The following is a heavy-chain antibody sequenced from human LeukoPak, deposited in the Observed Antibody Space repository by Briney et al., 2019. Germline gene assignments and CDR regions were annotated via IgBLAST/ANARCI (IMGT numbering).Heavy chain of an antibody. CDR1: GFTFHFYS. J-gene: IGHJ4*02. V-gene: IGHV3-48*02. Sequence: GGSLRLSCAASGFTFHFYSMTWVRQALGKGLEWVSYISSRSSTIYYTDSVKGRFTVSRDNAKNSLNLQMNSLRDEDTAVYYCARGEDYWGQGTLVTVSS. CDR2: ISSRSSTI. CDR3: ARGEDY.